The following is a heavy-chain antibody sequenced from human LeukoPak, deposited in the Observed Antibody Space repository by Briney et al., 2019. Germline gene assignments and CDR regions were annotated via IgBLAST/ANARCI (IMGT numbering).Heavy chain of an antibody. J-gene: IGHJ4*02. CDR2: IYYSGST. CDR3: ARISGYLTF. V-gene: IGHV4-59*01. D-gene: IGHD3-22*01. Sequence: PSETLSLTCTVSGGSINNSYWSWIRQSPGKGLEWIGYIYYSGSTNYNPSLKSRVTISVDTSKNQFSLKLSSVTAADTAIYYCARISGYLTFWGQGTLVTVSS. CDR1: GGSINNSY.